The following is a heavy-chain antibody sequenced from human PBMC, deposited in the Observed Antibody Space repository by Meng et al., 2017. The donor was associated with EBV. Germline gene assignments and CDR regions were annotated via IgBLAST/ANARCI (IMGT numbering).Heavy chain of an antibody. Sequence: QVQLVQAGAEVKKPWSSVKVSCKTSGGPFRYYAISWVRQAPGQGLEWLGGFLPRLGAPNYAQKFHGRVKITADESTSTHYMDLSSLRSEDTAIYYCASESGRGYTPDYWGQGTLVTVSS. J-gene: IGHJ4*02. V-gene: IGHV1-69*01. CDR1: GGPFRYYA. CDR3: ASESGRGYTPDY. CDR2: FLPRLGAP. D-gene: IGHD3-10*01.